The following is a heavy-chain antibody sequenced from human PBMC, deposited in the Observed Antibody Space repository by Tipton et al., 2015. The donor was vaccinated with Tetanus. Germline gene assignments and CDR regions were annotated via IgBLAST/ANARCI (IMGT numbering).Heavy chain of an antibody. V-gene: IGHV4-59*01. D-gene: IGHD2-21*02. CDR2: IYYGGTT. CDR1: GGSISSYS. Sequence: TLSLTCSVSGGSISSYSLSWIRQSPGKGLEWIGYIYYGGTTKYNPSLKSRVTMSFDTSKNQFSLKMTSVTAADTAVYYCARLNCGGDCFSPSFDLWGRGSLVSVSS. CDR3: ARLNCGGDCFSPSFDL. J-gene: IGHJ2*01.